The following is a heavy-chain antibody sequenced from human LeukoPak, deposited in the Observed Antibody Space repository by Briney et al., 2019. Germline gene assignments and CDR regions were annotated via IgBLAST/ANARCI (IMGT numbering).Heavy chain of an antibody. D-gene: IGHD6-6*01. CDR1: GFTFSSYE. V-gene: IGHV3-66*01. CDR3: ARWASSVDC. Sequence: GGSLRLSCAASGFTFSSYEMNWVRQAPGKGLEWVSVIYSGGSTYYADSVKGRFTISRDISKNTLYLQMNSLRAEDTAVYYCARWASSVDCWGQGTLVTVSS. CDR2: IYSGGST. J-gene: IGHJ4*02.